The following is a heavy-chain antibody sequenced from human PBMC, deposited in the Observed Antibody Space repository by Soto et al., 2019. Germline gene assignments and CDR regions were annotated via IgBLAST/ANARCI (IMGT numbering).Heavy chain of an antibody. Sequence: SETLSLTCAVSGGSVRSNNWWFWVRQPPGKGLEWIGEIHHRESTNLNPSLKSRVTISVDRSKNEFSLKVKSVTAADTAVYYCGCRVEDISYDYYGMDVWGQGTTVPVSS. J-gene: IGHJ6*02. V-gene: IGHV4-4*02. D-gene: IGHD2-15*01. CDR2: IHHREST. CDR3: GCRVEDISYDYYGMDV. CDR1: GGSVRSNNW.